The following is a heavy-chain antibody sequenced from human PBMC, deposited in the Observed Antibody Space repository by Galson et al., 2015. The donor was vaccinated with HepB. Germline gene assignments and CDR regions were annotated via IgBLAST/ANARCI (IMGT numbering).Heavy chain of an antibody. Sequence: SLRLSCAASGFIFSNYGMHWVRQAPGKGLAWVAFIRYDGSKNFHADFVKGRFTISRDSSKNTMYLQMNSLRPEDTALYYCAKGDYGGNSAAFDIWGQGTMVTVSS. CDR2: IRYDGSKN. CDR3: AKGDYGGNSAAFDI. CDR1: GFIFSNYG. J-gene: IGHJ3*02. V-gene: IGHV3-30*02. D-gene: IGHD4-23*01.